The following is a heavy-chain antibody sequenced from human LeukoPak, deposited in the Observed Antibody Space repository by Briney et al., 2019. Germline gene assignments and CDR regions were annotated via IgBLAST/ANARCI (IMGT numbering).Heavy chain of an antibody. V-gene: IGHV3-30-3*01. CDR2: ISYDGTEK. D-gene: IGHD4-17*01. J-gene: IGHJ4*02. CDR1: GLIFSGCA. Sequence: GGSLRLSCAASGLIFSGCAMHWVRQAPGKGLEWVAVISYDGTEKHYGDSVKGRFTISRDNSKNTLYLQMNSLRAEDTALYYCTRDGHGVPLDYWGQGTLVTVSS. CDR3: TRDGHGVPLDY.